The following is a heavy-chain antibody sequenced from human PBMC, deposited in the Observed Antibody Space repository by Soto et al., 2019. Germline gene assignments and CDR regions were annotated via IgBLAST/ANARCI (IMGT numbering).Heavy chain of an antibody. J-gene: IGHJ4*02. Sequence: GASVKVSCKASGYTFTNYAMHWVRQAPGQRLEWMGWINAGTGNTKYSQKFQGRVTITRDTSASTAYMELSSLRAEDTAVYYCARYYYDSSGYYPLWGQGTLVTVSS. CDR3: ARYYYDSSGYYPL. CDR2: INAGTGNT. D-gene: IGHD3-22*01. V-gene: IGHV1-3*01. CDR1: GYTFTNYA.